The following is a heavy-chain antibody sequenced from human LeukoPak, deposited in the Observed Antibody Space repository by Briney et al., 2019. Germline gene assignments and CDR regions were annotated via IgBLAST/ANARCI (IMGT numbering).Heavy chain of an antibody. CDR3: ARVDADYEDY. V-gene: IGHV3-7*01. J-gene: IGHJ4*02. Sequence: GGSLRLSCAASGFTFSSACLSWVRQAPGKGLEWVATIKQDGSEKYYVDSVKGRFTISRDNAKNSLFLQMISLRAEDTAVYYCARVDADYEDYWGQGTLVTVSS. D-gene: IGHD4-17*01. CDR2: IKQDGSEK. CDR1: GFTFSSAC.